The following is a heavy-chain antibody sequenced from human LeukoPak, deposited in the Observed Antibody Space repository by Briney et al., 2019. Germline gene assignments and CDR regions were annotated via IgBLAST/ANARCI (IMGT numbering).Heavy chain of an antibody. CDR3: AREASYSGSYTGGDY. CDR2: IYYSGST. Sequence: SQTLSLTCTVSGGSISSGDYYWSWIRQPPGKGLEWIGYIYYSGSTYYNPSLKSRVTISVDTSKNQFSLKLSSVTAADTAVYYCAREASYSGSYTGGDYWGQGTLVTVSS. CDR1: GGSISSGDYY. V-gene: IGHV4-30-4*01. J-gene: IGHJ4*02. D-gene: IGHD1-26*01.